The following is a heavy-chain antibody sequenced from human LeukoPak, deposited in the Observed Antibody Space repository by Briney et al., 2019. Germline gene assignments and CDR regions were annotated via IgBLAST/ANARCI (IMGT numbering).Heavy chain of an antibody. D-gene: IGHD2-15*01. V-gene: IGHV5-10-1*01. CDR2: IVPSDSYT. CDR3: ARVTTGYCSGGSCYPIDAFDI. J-gene: IGHJ3*02. CDR1: GYSFTSYW. Sequence: GESLKISCKGSGYSFTSYWISWVRQMPGKGLEWMGRIVPSDSYTTYSPSFQGHVTISADKSISTAYLQWSSLKASATAMYYCARVTTGYCSGGSCYPIDAFDIWGQGTMVTVSS.